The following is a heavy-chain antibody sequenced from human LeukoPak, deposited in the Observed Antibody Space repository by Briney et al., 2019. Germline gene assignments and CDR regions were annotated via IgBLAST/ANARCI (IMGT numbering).Heavy chain of an antibody. CDR1: GGSISSSNW. Sequence: SETLSLTCAVSGGSISSSNWWSWVRPPPGKGLEWIGEIYHSGSTNYNPSLKSRVTISVDKSKNHFSLKLSSVTAADTAVYYCARVGTAAGFDYWGQGTLVTVSS. V-gene: IGHV4-4*02. J-gene: IGHJ4*02. D-gene: IGHD6-13*01. CDR3: ARVGTAAGFDY. CDR2: IYHSGST.